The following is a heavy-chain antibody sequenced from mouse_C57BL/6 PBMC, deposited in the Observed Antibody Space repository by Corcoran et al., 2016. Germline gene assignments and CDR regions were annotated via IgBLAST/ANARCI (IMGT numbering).Heavy chain of an antibody. J-gene: IGHJ2*01. CDR2: ISWDDDK. CDR3: SRRGYGNYYFDY. V-gene: IGHV8-12*01. Sequence: QVPLKESGPGLLLSSQTLSLTCSFSGFSLSTSGMGVSWIRQPSGKGLEWLAHISWDDDKRYNPSLKSRLTISKDTSSNQVFLKITSVDTADTATYYCSRRGYGNYYFDYWGQGTTLTVSS. D-gene: IGHD2-1*01. CDR1: GFSLSTSGMG.